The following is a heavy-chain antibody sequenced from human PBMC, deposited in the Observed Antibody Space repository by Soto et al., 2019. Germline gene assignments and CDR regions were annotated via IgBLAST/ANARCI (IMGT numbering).Heavy chain of an antibody. Sequence: GESLKISCAASGFTFSSYAMHWVRQAPGKGLEWVAVISYDGSNKYYADSVKGRFTISRDNSKNTLYLQMNSLRAEDTAVYYCARDSSSWYGAFDIWGQGTMVTVSS. V-gene: IGHV3-30-3*01. CDR2: ISYDGSNK. CDR1: GFTFSSYA. CDR3: ARDSSSWYGAFDI. J-gene: IGHJ3*02. D-gene: IGHD6-13*01.